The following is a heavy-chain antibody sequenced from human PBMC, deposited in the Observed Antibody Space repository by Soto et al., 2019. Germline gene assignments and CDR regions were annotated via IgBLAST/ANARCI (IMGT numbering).Heavy chain of an antibody. J-gene: IGHJ5*02. Sequence: SATLSLTCTVSGGSISSGDYYWSWIRQPPGKGLERIGYIYYSGSTYYNPSLKRRVTISVDTSKNQFSLKLSSVTAADTAVYYCARSLPPGYCSSTSCYTGINWFDPWGQGTLVTVS. V-gene: IGHV4-30-4*01. D-gene: IGHD2-2*02. CDR3: ARSLPPGYCSSTSCYTGINWFDP. CDR2: IYYSGST. CDR1: GGSISSGDYY.